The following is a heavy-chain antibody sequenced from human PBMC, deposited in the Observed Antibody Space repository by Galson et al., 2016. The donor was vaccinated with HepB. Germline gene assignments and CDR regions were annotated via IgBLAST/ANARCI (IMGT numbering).Heavy chain of an antibody. CDR2: IIPSFGTP. J-gene: IGHJ2*01. Sequence: SCKASGGSFSRNAISWVRPAPGQGLEWMGGIIPSFGTPTYAQKFQGRLTISASEFTSTGYMELNSLRSEDTAVYYCARGLGKFWYFDLWGRGTLVTVSS. V-gene: IGHV1-69*19. CDR1: GGSFSRNA. D-gene: IGHD1-1*01. CDR3: ARGLGKFWYFDL.